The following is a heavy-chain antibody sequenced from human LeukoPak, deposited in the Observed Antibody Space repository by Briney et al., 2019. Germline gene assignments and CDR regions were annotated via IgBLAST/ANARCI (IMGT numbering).Heavy chain of an antibody. J-gene: IGHJ5*02. V-gene: IGHV3-21*01. CDR2: ISSSSSYI. CDR1: GFTFSSYS. Sequence: KPGGSLRLSCAASGFTFSSYSMNWVRQAPGKGLEWVSSISSSSSYIYYADSVEGRFTISRDNAKNSLYLQMNSLRAEDTAVYYCARARMDYDFWSGYLESDQKQNNWFDPWGQGTLVTVSS. D-gene: IGHD3-3*01. CDR3: ARARMDYDFWSGYLESDQKQNNWFDP.